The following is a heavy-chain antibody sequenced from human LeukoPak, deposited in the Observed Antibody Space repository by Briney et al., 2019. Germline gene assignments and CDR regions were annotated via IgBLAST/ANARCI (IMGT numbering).Heavy chain of an antibody. D-gene: IGHD1-26*01. CDR2: ISWNGGTL. CDR3: AKNTRGRGPGYFDY. Sequence: GRSLRLSCAASGFTFNDYALHWVRQAPGKGLEWVSGISWNGGTLDYADSVRGRFTISGDNAKNSLYLQIHSLRTEDTALYYCAKNTRGRGPGYFDYWGQGTLVTVSS. J-gene: IGHJ4*02. CDR1: GFTFNDYA. V-gene: IGHV3-9*01.